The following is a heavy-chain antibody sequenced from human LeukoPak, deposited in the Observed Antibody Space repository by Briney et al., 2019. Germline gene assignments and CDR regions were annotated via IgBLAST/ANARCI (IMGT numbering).Heavy chain of an antibody. CDR2: TSNSGYP. D-gene: IGHD6-13*01. V-gene: IGHV4-31*03. Sequence: SETLSLTCTVSGGSIRTSEDHWTWIRQHPGKGLEWIGYTSNSGYPDSNPSLKSRVTISLDTSKNQFSLKLSSVTAADTAVYYCARGKAAGTFNWFDPWGQGTLVTVSS. J-gene: IGHJ5*02. CDR1: GGSIRTSEDH. CDR3: ARGKAAGTFNWFDP.